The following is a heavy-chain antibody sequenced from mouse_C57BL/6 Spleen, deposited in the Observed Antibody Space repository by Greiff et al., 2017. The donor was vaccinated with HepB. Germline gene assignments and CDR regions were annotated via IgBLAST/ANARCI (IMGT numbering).Heavy chain of an antibody. J-gene: IGHJ2*01. CDR2: INPYNGDT. Sequence: VQLQQSGPELVKPGDSVKISCKASGYSFTGYFMNWVMQSHGKSLEWIGRINPYNGDTFYNQKFKGKATLTVDKSSSTAHRELRSLTSEDSAVYYCARRGLYYDYDVGDYFDYWGQGTTLTVSS. CDR3: ARRGLYYDYDVGDYFDY. V-gene: IGHV1-20*01. CDR1: GYSFTGYF. D-gene: IGHD2-4*01.